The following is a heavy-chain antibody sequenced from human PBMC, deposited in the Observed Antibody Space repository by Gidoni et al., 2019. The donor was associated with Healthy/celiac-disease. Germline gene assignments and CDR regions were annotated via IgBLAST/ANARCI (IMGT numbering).Heavy chain of an antibody. D-gene: IGHD3-16*01. V-gene: IGHV3-23*04. Sequence: EVQLVESGGGLVQPGGSLRLSCAASGFTFSSYAMSWVRQAPGKGLEWVSAISGSGGSTYYADSVKGRFTISRDNSKNTLYLQMNSLRAEDTAVYYCAKVGLKGEWQGEGMDVWGQGTTVTVSS. J-gene: IGHJ6*02. CDR1: GFTFSSYA. CDR2: ISGSGGST. CDR3: AKVGLKGEWQGEGMDV.